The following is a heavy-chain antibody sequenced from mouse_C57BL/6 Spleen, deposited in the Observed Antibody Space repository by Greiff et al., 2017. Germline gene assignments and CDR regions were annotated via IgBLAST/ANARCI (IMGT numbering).Heavy chain of an antibody. CDR2: IDPEDGDT. Sequence: VHVKQSGAELVRPGASVKLSCTASGFNIKDYYMHWVKQRPEQGLEWIGRIDPEDGDTEYAPKFQGKATMTADTSSNTAYLQLSSLTSEDTAVYYCTATTVASYFDYWGQGTTLTVSS. J-gene: IGHJ2*01. CDR1: GFNIKDYY. CDR3: TATTVASYFDY. V-gene: IGHV14-1*01. D-gene: IGHD1-1*01.